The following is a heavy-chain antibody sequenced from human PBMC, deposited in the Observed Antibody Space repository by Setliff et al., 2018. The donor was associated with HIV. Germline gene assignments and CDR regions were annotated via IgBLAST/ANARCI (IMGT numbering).Heavy chain of an antibody. J-gene: IGHJ4*02. D-gene: IGHD2-21*01. CDR2: ISFDGSNK. V-gene: IGHV3-30*18. CDR3: AKDRLFPRY. Sequence: GSLRLSCAASGFTFSNYAIYWVRQAPGKGLEWVAVISFDGSNKYYADSVKGRFSISRDNSKNSLYLQMDSLRPEDTAVYYCAKDRLFPRYWGLGTLVTVSS. CDR1: GFTFSNYA.